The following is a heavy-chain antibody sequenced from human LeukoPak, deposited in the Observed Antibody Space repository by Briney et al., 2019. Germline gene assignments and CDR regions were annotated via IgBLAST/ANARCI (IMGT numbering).Heavy chain of an antibody. J-gene: IGHJ4*02. Sequence: SETLSLTCTVSGGSISSSSYYWGWIRQPPGKGLEWIGCIYYSGSTYYNPSLKSRVTISVDTSKNQFSLKLSSVTAADTAVYYCASAYGDYVSCFDYWGQGTLVTVSS. V-gene: IGHV4-39*01. CDR1: GGSISSSSYY. CDR3: ASAYGDYVSCFDY. D-gene: IGHD4-17*01. CDR2: IYYSGST.